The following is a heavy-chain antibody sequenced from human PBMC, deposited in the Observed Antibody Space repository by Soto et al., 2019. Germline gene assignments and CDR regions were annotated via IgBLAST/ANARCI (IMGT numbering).Heavy chain of an antibody. CDR2: INQSGTT. CDR3: ARWIRRLLVARAKAQSLEY. V-gene: IGHV4-34*01. CDR1: SGALSNFY. J-gene: IGHJ4*02. Sequence: QVQLHQWGAGLLKPSETLSLTCSVSSGALSNFYWTWIRQTPGKGLEWIGEINQSGTTNYRPSLKSRYSMSIDPSKSQFSLRLTSVTAADTGVYFCARWIRRLLVARAKAQSLEYWGQGSLVTVS. D-gene: IGHD2-2*03.